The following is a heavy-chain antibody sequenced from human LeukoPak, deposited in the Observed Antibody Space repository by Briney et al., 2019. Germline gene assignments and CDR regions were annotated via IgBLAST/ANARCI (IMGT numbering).Heavy chain of an antibody. J-gene: IGHJ4*02. D-gene: IGHD6-13*01. CDR2: ISSGSTTI. Sequence: GGSLRLSCAASGFTFSSYSINWVRQAPGKGLEWVSFISSGSTTIFYADSVKGRFTISRDNAKNSLHLQLNSLRAEDTAVYYCARMEQQLAPKAVDYWGQGTLVTVTS. V-gene: IGHV3-48*04. CDR3: ARMEQQLAPKAVDY. CDR1: GFTFSSYS.